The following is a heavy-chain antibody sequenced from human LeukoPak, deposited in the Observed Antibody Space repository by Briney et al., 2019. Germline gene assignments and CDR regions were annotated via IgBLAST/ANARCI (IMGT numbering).Heavy chain of an antibody. CDR2: ISGSGGST. Sequence: GGSLRLSCAASGFTFSSYAMSWVRQAPGKGLEWVSAISGSGGSTYYADSVKGRFTISRDNSKNTLYLQMNSLRAEDTAVYYCAKITYYYDSSGYYDYRGQGTLVTVSS. V-gene: IGHV3-23*01. J-gene: IGHJ4*02. D-gene: IGHD3-22*01. CDR1: GFTFSSYA. CDR3: AKITYYYDSSGYYDY.